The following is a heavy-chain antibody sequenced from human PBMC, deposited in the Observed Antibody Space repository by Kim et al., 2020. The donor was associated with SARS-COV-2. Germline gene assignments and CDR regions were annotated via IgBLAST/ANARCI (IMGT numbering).Heavy chain of an antibody. CDR2: ISGSGGST. J-gene: IGHJ5*02. V-gene: IGHV3-23*01. CDR3: AKDPRTVTTRWSPWFDP. CDR1: GFTFSSYA. Sequence: GGSLRLSCAASGFTFSSYAMSWVRQAPGKGLEWVSAISGSGGSTYYADSVKGRFTISRDNSKNTLYLQMNSLRAEDTAVYYCAKDPRTVTTRWSPWFDPWGQGTLVTVSS. D-gene: IGHD4-17*01.